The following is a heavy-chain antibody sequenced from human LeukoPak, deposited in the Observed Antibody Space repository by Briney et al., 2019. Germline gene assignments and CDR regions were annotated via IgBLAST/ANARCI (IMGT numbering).Heavy chain of an antibody. CDR3: ARSRGYRGYGMDV. CDR1: GYTFSSYW. D-gene: IGHD6-25*01. CDR2: IYPGDSDT. Sequence: GESLKISCQGSGYTFSSYWIGWVRQMPGKGLEWMGIIYPGDSDTRYSPSLQGQVTISVDTSIGTAYLQWSSLKASDTAMYYCARSRGYRGYGMDVWGKGTTVTVSS. V-gene: IGHV5-51*01. J-gene: IGHJ6*04.